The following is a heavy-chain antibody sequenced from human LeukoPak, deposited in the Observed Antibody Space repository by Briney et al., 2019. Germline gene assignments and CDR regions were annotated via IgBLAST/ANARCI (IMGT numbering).Heavy chain of an antibody. D-gene: IGHD3-22*01. V-gene: IGHV3-33*01. Sequence: GSLRLSCAASGFTFSGYGMHWVRQAPGKGLEWVAVIRYDGSNDDYADSVKGRFTISRDNSKNTLYLQMNSLRAEDTAMYYCARSIPRYDGSAYYPDYWGQGTLVTVSS. CDR2: IRYDGSND. J-gene: IGHJ4*02. CDR3: ARSIPRYDGSAYYPDY. CDR1: GFTFSGYG.